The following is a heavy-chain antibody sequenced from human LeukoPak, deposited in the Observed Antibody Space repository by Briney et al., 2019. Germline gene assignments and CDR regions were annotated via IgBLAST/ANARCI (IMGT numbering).Heavy chain of an antibody. D-gene: IGHD3-16*02. CDR2: IRYDGSNK. Sequence: PGGSLRLSCAASGFTFSSYGMPWVRQAPGKGLEWVAFIRYDGSNKYYADSVKGRFTISRDNSKNTLYLQMNSLRAEDTAVYYCAKGHVWGSYRTPDYWGQGTLVTVSS. CDR1: GFTFSSYG. V-gene: IGHV3-30*02. J-gene: IGHJ4*02. CDR3: AKGHVWGSYRTPDY.